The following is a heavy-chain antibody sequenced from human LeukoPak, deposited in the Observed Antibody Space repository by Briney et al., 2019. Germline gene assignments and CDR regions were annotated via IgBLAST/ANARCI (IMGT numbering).Heavy chain of an antibody. CDR2: MQYSGSA. D-gene: IGHD2-15*01. Sequence: PSETLSLTCTVSGGSISSYYWSWIRQPPGKGLEWIGYMQYSGSANYNPSLKSRVTISVDTSKNQFSLKLSSVTAADTAVYYCARDRGDYCSGGSCYSYWYFDLWGRGTLVTVSS. CDR1: GGSISSYY. V-gene: IGHV4-59*01. J-gene: IGHJ2*01. CDR3: ARDRGDYCSGGSCYSYWYFDL.